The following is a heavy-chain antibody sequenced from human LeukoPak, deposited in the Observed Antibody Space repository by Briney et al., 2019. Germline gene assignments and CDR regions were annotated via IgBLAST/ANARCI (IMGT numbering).Heavy chain of an antibody. V-gene: IGHV4-34*01. J-gene: IGHJ3*02. CDR3: ASGAHYYDSSGYYSGAFDI. CDR1: GGSFSGYY. D-gene: IGHD3-22*01. Sequence: KPSETLSLTCAVYGGSFSGYYWSWIRRPPGKGLEWIGEINHSGSTNYNPSLKSRVTISVDTSKNQFSLKLSSVTAADTAVYYCASGAHYYDSSGYYSGAFDIWGQGTMVTVSS. CDR2: INHSGST.